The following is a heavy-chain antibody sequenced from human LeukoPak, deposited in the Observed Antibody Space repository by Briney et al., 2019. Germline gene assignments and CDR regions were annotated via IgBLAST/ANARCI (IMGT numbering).Heavy chain of an antibody. CDR3: ARDRYSTSLDAFDI. J-gene: IGHJ3*02. Sequence: GGSLRLSCAASGLTFSTYTMIWFRQAPGKGLEWVSSISSSSTYIYYADSVKGRFTISRDSAKNALYLQMNSLRAEDTAVYYCARDRYSTSLDAFDIWGQGTMVTVSS. CDR1: GLTFSTYT. D-gene: IGHD6-13*01. V-gene: IGHV3-21*01. CDR2: ISSSSTYI.